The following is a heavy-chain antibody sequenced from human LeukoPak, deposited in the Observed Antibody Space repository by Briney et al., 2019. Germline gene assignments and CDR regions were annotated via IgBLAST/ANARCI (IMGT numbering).Heavy chain of an antibody. Sequence: PGGSLRLSCAASGFSFTSYWMHWVRQAPGKGLVWVSRINSDGSSTSYADSVKGRFTISRDNAKNTLYLQMNGLRAEDTAVYYCARGCCSGGTCYSAILFDYWGQGTLVTVSS. D-gene: IGHD2-15*01. J-gene: IGHJ4*02. V-gene: IGHV3-74*01. CDR1: GFSFTSYW. CDR3: ARGCCSGGTCYSAILFDY. CDR2: INSDGSST.